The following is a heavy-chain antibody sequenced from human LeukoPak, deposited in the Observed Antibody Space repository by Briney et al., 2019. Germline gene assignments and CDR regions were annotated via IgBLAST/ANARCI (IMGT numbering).Heavy chain of an antibody. CDR3: ARDLKGIDYYDSSGYYYDAFDI. CDR2: INPNSGGT. V-gene: IGHV1-2*02. Sequence: ASVKVSCKASGYTFTGYYMHWVRQAPGQGLEWMGWINPNSGGTNYAQKFQGRVTMTRDTSISTAYMELSRLRSDDTAVYYCARDLKGIDYYDSSGYYYDAFDIWGQGTMVTASS. D-gene: IGHD3-22*01. J-gene: IGHJ3*02. CDR1: GYTFTGYY.